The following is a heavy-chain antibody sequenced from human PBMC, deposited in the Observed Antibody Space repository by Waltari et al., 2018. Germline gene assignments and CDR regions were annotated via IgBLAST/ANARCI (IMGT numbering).Heavy chain of an antibody. Sequence: QLQLQESGSGLVKPSPTLSLPCAVSGGSISRGGYSWRSLRQPPGKGLEWIGYIYHSGSTYYNPSLKSRVTISVDRSKNQFSLKLSAVTAADTAVYYCASYGTTLDYFDYWGQGTLVTVSS. J-gene: IGHJ4*02. CDR3: ASYGTTLDYFDY. D-gene: IGHD1-1*01. CDR2: IYHSGST. CDR1: GGSISRGGYS. V-gene: IGHV4-30-2*01.